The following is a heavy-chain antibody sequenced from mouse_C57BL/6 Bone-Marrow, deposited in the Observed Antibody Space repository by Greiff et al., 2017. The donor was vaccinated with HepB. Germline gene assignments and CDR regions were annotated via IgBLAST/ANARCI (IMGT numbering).Heavy chain of an antibody. CDR2: IDPSDSYT. CDR1: GYTFTSYW. J-gene: IGHJ3*01. D-gene: IGHD2-4*01. CDR3: AREGIYYDYDGAWCAY. V-gene: IGHV1-59*01. Sequence: QVQLQQPGAELVRPGTSVKLSCKASGYTFTSYWMHWVKQRPGQGLEWIGVIDPSDSYTNYNQKFKGKATLTVDTSSSTSYMPLSSLTSEDSAVYYCAREGIYYDYDGAWCAYWGQGTLVTVSA.